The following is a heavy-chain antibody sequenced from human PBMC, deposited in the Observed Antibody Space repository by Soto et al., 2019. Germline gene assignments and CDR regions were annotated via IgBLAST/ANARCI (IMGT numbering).Heavy chain of an antibody. CDR1: GFTFSPYA. CDR3: ARARLDTPALDY. D-gene: IGHD2-2*01. J-gene: IGHJ4*02. CDR2: ISYDGNNK. V-gene: IGHV3-30*09. Sequence: QVQLVESGGGVVQPGRSLRLSCAASGFTFSPYAMHWVRQAPGKGLEWVAVISYDGNNKNYADSVKGRLAISRDNSRNTLYLKMNSPRAEDTAVYYCARARLDTPALDYWGQGTLVTVSS.